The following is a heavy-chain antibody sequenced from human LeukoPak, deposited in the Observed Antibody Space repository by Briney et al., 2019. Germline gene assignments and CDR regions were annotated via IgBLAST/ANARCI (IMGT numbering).Heavy chain of an antibody. D-gene: IGHD6-13*01. Sequence: QPGGSLRLSCTDSGFTFRSNATSWVRQAPGKGLEWVSAISGSGGSTHYADSVKGRFTISRDNSKNTLYMQMNSLRTEDTAVYYCAKGGVAAARDYWGQGTLVTVSS. V-gene: IGHV3-23*01. CDR3: AKGGVAAARDY. J-gene: IGHJ4*02. CDR2: ISGSGGST. CDR1: GFTFRSNA.